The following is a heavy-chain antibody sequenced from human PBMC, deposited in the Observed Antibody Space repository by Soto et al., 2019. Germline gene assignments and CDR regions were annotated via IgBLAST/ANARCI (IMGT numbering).Heavy chain of an antibody. Sequence: EVQLLESGGGLVQPGGSLRLSCAASGFTFSSYAMSWVRQAPGKGPEWVSAISGSGGSTYYADSVKGRFTISRDNSKNTLYLQMNSLRAEDTAVYYCAKSNWNYVGQFGYWGQGTLVTVSS. CDR3: AKSNWNYVGQFGY. D-gene: IGHD1-7*01. V-gene: IGHV3-23*01. CDR2: ISGSGGST. CDR1: GFTFSSYA. J-gene: IGHJ4*02.